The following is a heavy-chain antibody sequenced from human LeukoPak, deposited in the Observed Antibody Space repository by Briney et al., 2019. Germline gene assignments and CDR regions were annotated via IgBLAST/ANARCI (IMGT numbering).Heavy chain of an antibody. Sequence: IPSETLSLTCAVYGGSFSGYYWSWIRQPPGKGLEWIGGINHSGSTNYNPSLKSRVTISVDTSKNQFSLKLSSVTAADTAVYYCAREGRWLQSVLETSPWGQGTLVTVSS. J-gene: IGHJ5*02. CDR2: INHSGST. V-gene: IGHV4-34*01. CDR3: AREGRWLQSVLETSP. D-gene: IGHD5-24*01. CDR1: GGSFSGYY.